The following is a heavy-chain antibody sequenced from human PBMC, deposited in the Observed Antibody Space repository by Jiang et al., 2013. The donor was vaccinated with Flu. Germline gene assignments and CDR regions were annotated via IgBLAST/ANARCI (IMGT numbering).Heavy chain of an antibody. V-gene: IGHV3-30*01. D-gene: IGHD4-17*01. J-gene: IGHJ4*02. Sequence: KGRFTISRDNSKNTLYLQMNSLRAEDTAVYYCARAHYGDYPTDWGQGTLVTVSS. CDR3: ARAHYGDYPTD.